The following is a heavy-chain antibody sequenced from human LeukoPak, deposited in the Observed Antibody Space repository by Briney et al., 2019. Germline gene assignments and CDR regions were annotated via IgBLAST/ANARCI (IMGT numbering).Heavy chain of an antibody. CDR2: INTDGSSP. D-gene: IGHD2-2*01. V-gene: IGHV3-74*01. Sequence: GGSLRLSCADSGFTFGSYWMLWVSQAPGKGLVWVSHINTDGSSPTYGDSAKGRFTVSRDNAKNTLFLQMNSLRVEDTAVYYCARGTAATAVIDYWGQGTLVTVSS. J-gene: IGHJ4*02. CDR1: GFTFGSYW. CDR3: ARGTAATAVIDY.